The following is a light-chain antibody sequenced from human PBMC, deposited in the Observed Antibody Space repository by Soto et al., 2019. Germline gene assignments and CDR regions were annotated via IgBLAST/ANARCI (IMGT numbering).Light chain of an antibody. J-gene: IGKJ1*01. CDR2: GAS. CDR1: QIVTSDY. Sequence: EIVLTQSPGTLSLSPGERATLSCRASQIVTSDYLAWYQQKPGQAPRLLIYGASSRATGIPDRFSGSGSGTDFTLTISRLEPEDFALFYCQQYGGLRRTFGQGTKVEIK. CDR3: QQYGGLRRT. V-gene: IGKV3-20*01.